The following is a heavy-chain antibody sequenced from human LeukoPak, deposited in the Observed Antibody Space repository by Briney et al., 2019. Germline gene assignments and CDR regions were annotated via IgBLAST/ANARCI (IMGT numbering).Heavy chain of an antibody. J-gene: IGHJ4*02. CDR3: ARDPGAYSSGYYFDY. CDR1: GGSISSYY. Sequence: KPSETLSLTCTVSGGSISSYYWSWIRQPAGKGLEWIGRIYTSGSTNYNPSLKSRVTMSVDTSKNQFPLKLSSVTAADTAVYYCARDPGAYSSGYYFDYWGQGTLVTVSS. V-gene: IGHV4-4*07. CDR2: IYTSGST. D-gene: IGHD6-19*01.